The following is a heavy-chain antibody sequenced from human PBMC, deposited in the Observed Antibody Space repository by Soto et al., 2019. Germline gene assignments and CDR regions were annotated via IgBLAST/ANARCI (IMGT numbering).Heavy chain of an antibody. Sequence: QLHLVQSGAVVKKPGASVTVSCSASGYPVTAYYMHWVRQAPGRGLEWMGGINPATGAAKYTQTSPGRVTMTRAPSTSTVFMELSGLTSGDTAVFYCARGGGVGVAGSAAFDMWGQGTLVTVSS. V-gene: IGHV1-2*02. CDR1: GYPVTAYY. CDR3: ARGGGVGVAGSAAFDM. J-gene: IGHJ3*02. CDR2: INPATGAA. D-gene: IGHD3-3*01.